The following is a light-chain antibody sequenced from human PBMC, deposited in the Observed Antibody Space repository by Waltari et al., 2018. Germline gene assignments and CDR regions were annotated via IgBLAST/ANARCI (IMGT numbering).Light chain of an antibody. CDR2: AAS. V-gene: IGKV1-9*01. CDR3: QQLDSYPLA. Sequence: ITCRASQGITSHLAWYQQRPGKAPKLLIYAASTLHSGVSSRFSGSGSGTDFTLTINSLQPEDFATYYCQQLDSYPLAFGGGTRVEIK. CDR1: QGITSH. J-gene: IGKJ4*01.